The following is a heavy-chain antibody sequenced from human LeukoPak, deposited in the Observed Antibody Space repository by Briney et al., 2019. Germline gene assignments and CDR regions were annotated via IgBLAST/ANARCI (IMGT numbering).Heavy chain of an antibody. D-gene: IGHD1-7*01. Sequence: SETLSLTCAVYGGSFSGYYWSWIRQPPGKGLEWIGEINHSGSTNYNPSLKSRVTISVDTSKNQFSLKLSSVTAADTAVYYCARRTIMYYFDYWGQGTLVTVSS. J-gene: IGHJ4*02. V-gene: IGHV4-34*01. CDR3: ARRTIMYYFDY. CDR1: GGSFSGYY. CDR2: INHSGST.